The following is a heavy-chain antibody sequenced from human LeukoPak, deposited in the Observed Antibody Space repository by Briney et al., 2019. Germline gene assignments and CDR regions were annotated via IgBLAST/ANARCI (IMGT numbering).Heavy chain of an antibody. CDR1: GFTFSSYW. Sequence: GGSLRLSCAASGFTFSSYWMHWVRQAPGKGLVWVSRINSDGSSTSYADSVKGRFTISRDNAKNTLYLQMNSLRAEDTAVYYCAKVATYYVWGSYRPTDGMDVWGQGTTVTVSS. J-gene: IGHJ6*02. CDR2: INSDGSST. D-gene: IGHD3-16*02. V-gene: IGHV3-74*01. CDR3: AKVATYYVWGSYRPTDGMDV.